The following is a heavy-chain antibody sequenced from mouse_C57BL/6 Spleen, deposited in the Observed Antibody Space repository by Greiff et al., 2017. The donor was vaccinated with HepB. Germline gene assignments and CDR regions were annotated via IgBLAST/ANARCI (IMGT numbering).Heavy chain of an antibody. D-gene: IGHD1-1*01. V-gene: IGHV1-54*01. J-gene: IGHJ2*01. Sequence: VQLQQSGAELVRPGTSVKVSCKASGYAFTNYLIEWVKQRPGQGLEWIGVINPGSGGTNYNEKFKGKATLTADKSSSTAYMQRSSLTSEDSAVYFCAAHYYGLDYWGQGTTLTVSS. CDR2: INPGSGGT. CDR3: AAHYYGLDY. CDR1: GYAFTNYL.